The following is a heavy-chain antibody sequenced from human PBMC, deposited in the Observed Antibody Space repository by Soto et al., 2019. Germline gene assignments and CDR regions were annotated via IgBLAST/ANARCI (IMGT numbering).Heavy chain of an antibody. D-gene: IGHD4-4*01. V-gene: IGHV3-23*01. J-gene: IGHJ6*02. Sequence: PVGSLRLSCAASGFSFSSYGMSWVRQAPGKGLDWVSAISGGGGDTYYADSVKGRITISRDSSKNTLYLQMNSLRAEDTAIYYCAKESSNSAAIYYYFYGMDVWGQGTTVTVSS. CDR3: AKESSNSAAIYYYFYGMDV. CDR1: GFSFSSYG. CDR2: ISGGGGDT.